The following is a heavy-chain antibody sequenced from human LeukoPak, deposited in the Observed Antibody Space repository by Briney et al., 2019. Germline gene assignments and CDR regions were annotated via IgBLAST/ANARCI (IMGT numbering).Heavy chain of an antibody. CDR1: GGSISSSSYY. V-gene: IGHV4-39*07. CDR2: IYYSGST. CDR3: ARADYYGSGSYYGRYYFDY. D-gene: IGHD3-10*01. Sequence: SETLSLTCTVSGGSISSSSYYWGWIRQPPGKGLEWIGSIYYSGSTYYNPSLKSRVAISVDTSKNQFSLKLSSVTAADTAVYYCARADYYGSGSYYGRYYFDYWGQGTLVTVSS. J-gene: IGHJ4*02.